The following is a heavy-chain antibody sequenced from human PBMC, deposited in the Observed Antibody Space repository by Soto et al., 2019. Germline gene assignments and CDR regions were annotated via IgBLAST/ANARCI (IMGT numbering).Heavy chain of an antibody. J-gene: IGHJ4*02. CDR2: LSWNSGSI. V-gene: IGHV3-9*01. D-gene: IGHD3-10*01. CDR3: AKDFHYSGSGTYFDY. CDR1: GFTFDDYA. Sequence: EVQLVESGGGLVQPGRSLRLSCAASGFTFDDYAIHWVRQPPGRGLEWVSGLSWNSGSIGYADSVKGRFTISRDNAKNSLYLHMNSLRAEDTALYYCAKDFHYSGSGTYFDYWGQGTLVTVSS.